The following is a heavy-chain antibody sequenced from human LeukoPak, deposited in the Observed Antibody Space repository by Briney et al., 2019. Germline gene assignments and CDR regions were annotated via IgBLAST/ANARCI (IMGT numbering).Heavy chain of an antibody. V-gene: IGHV1-2*02. CDR2: INPNSGGT. J-gene: IGHJ5*02. Sequence: GASVKVSCKASGYTFTGYYMHWVRQAPGQGLEWMGWINPNSGGTNYAQKFQGRVTMTRHTSISTAYMELSRLRSDDTAVYYCARALIVVAGNSVGWFDPWGQGTLVTVSS. D-gene: IGHD6-19*01. CDR3: ARALIVVAGNSVGWFDP. CDR1: GYTFTGYY.